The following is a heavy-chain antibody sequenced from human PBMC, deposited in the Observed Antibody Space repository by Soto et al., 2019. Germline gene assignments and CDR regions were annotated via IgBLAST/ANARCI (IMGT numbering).Heavy chain of an antibody. D-gene: IGHD3-10*01. V-gene: IGHV4-59*01. CDR1: GGSTSPYY. CDR2: IFHSGTT. Sequence: PSETLSLTCTVSGGSTSPYYWNWIRQPPGKGLEWIGYIFHSGTTSYNPSLKSRVTISVDTSKNQFSLKLSSVTAADTAVYYCARDYYGTIDYWGQGTLVTVSS. J-gene: IGHJ4*02. CDR3: ARDYYGTIDY.